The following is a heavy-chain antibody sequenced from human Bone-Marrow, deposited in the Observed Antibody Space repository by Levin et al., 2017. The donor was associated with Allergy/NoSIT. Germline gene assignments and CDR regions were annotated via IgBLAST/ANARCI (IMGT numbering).Heavy chain of an antibody. CDR1: GFTFSTYW. D-gene: IGHD2-2*01. J-gene: IGHJ4*02. Sequence: PGGSLRLSCAASGFTFSTYWMHWVRQAPGKGLVWVSRINSDGSTTNYADSVKGRFTISRDNAKNTLYLQMNSLRAEDTAFYYCATPRYCTSNGCLRFFDYWGQGTLVTVSS. V-gene: IGHV3-74*01. CDR3: ATPRYCTSNGCLRFFDY. CDR2: INSDGSTT.